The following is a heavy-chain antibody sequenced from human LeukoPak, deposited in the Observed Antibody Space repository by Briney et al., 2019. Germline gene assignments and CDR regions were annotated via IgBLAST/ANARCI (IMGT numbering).Heavy chain of an antibody. D-gene: IGHD6-19*01. V-gene: IGHV3-7*01. CDR3: ARDQVEQWLVPEYFQH. J-gene: IGHJ1*01. CDR1: GFTFSSYW. Sequence: GGSLRLSCAASGFTFSSYWMSWVRQAPGKGLEWVANIKQDGSEKYYVDSVKGRFTISRDNAKNSLYLQMNSLSAEDTAVYYCARDQVEQWLVPEYFQHWGQGALVTVSS. CDR2: IKQDGSEK.